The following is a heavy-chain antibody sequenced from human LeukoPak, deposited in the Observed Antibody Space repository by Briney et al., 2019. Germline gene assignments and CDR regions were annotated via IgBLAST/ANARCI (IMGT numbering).Heavy chain of an antibody. Sequence: GGSLRLSCAASGFTVSSNYMSWVRQAPGKGLEWVSVIYSGGSTYYADSVKGRFTISRDNSKNTLYLQMNSLRAEDTAVYYCARVAVVVTAMHYYYYYMDVWGKGTTVTISS. CDR3: ARVAVVVTAMHYYYYYMDV. CDR1: GFTVSSNY. V-gene: IGHV3-66*01. CDR2: IYSGGST. J-gene: IGHJ6*03. D-gene: IGHD2-21*02.